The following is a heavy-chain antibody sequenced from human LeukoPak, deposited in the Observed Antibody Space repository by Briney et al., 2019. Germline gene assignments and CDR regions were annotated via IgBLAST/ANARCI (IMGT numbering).Heavy chain of an antibody. CDR2: ISYDGSNK. D-gene: IGHD5-12*01. V-gene: IGHV3-30*18. CDR1: GFTFSSYG. Sequence: PGRSLRLSCAASGFTFSSYGMHWVRQAPGKGLEWVAVISYDGSNKYYADSVKGRFTISRDNSKNTLYLQMNSLRAEDTAVYYCAKDRARYSGYDLGLFDYWGQGTLVTVSS. CDR3: AKDRARYSGYDLGLFDY. J-gene: IGHJ4*02.